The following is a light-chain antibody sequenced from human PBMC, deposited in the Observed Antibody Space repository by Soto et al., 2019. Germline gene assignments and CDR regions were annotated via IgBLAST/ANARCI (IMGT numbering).Light chain of an antibody. V-gene: IGLV1-40*01. J-gene: IGLJ1*01. CDR2: GNS. Sequence: QSVLTQPPSVSGAPGQRVTISCTGSSSNIGAGYDVHWYQQLPGTAPKLLIYGNSNRPSGVPDRFSGSKSGTSASLAITGLQAEDESDYYCQSYDSNLRGSNVFGTGTKVTVL. CDR3: QSYDSNLRGSNV. CDR1: SSNIGAGYD.